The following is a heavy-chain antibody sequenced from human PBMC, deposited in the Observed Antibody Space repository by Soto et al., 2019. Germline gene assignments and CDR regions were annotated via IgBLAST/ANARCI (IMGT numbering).Heavy chain of an antibody. CDR3: ARFYGDYRNWFDP. D-gene: IGHD4-17*01. J-gene: IGHJ5*02. CDR2: IHDSGGT. CDR1: GGSISSGGNY. V-gene: IGHV4-31*03. Sequence: PSETLSLTCTVSGGSISSGGNYWSWIRQHPGKGLEWIGYIHDSGGTYYNPSLKSRVTISVDTSKNQFSLRLSSVTAADTAVYYCARFYGDYRNWFDPWGQGTLVTVSS.